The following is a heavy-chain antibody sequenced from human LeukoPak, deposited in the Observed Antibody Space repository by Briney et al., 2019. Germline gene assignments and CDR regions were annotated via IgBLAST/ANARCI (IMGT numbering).Heavy chain of an antibody. D-gene: IGHD3-3*01. Sequence: GASVKVSCKLSGYTGIELSMNWVRQAPGKGLEWLGGFVPEDAGTVYAQKFQGRVTMTEDTSTDTAYMELSRLTSEDTAVYYCATHTIVGVATYAFPIWGRGTLVTVSS. CDR1: GYTGIELS. J-gene: IGHJ3*02. CDR2: FVPEDAGT. V-gene: IGHV1-24*01. CDR3: ATHTIVGVATYAFPI.